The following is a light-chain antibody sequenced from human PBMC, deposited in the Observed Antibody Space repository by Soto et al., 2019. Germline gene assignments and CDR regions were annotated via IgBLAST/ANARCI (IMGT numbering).Light chain of an antibody. CDR3: SSYTSSSTLVV. V-gene: IGLV2-14*01. CDR2: DVS. J-gene: IGLJ2*01. CDR1: SSDVGGYNY. Sequence: QHVLTQPASVSGSPGQSITISCTGTSSDVGGYNYVSWYQQHPGKAPKLMIYDVSNRPSGVSNRFSGSKSGNTASLTISGLQAEDEADYYCSSYTSSSTLVVFGGGTKLTVL.